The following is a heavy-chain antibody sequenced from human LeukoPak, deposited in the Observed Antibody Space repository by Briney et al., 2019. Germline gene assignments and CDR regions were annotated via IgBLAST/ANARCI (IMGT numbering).Heavy chain of an antibody. CDR2: IRYDGSNK. J-gene: IGHJ6*02. CDR3: ARVIVVVPAAMAVYYYYGMDV. Sequence: GGSLRLSCAASGFTFSSYGMHWVRQAPGKVLEWVAFIRYDGSNKYYANSVKGRFTISRDSSKNTLFLQMNYLRAEDTAVYYCARVIVVVPAAMAVYYYYGMDVWGQGTTVTVSS. D-gene: IGHD2-2*01. CDR1: GFTFSSYG. V-gene: IGHV3-30*02.